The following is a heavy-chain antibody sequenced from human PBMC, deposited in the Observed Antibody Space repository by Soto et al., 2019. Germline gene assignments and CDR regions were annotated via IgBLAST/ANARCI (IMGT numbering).Heavy chain of an antibody. CDR3: AKTSGDYSNYANHDY. V-gene: IGHV3-23*01. D-gene: IGHD4-4*01. Sequence: GGSLRLSCAASGFTFSSYAMSWVRQAPGKGLEWASAISGSGGSTSYADSVKGRFTISRDNSKNTLYLQMNSLRAEDTAVYYCAKTSGDYSNYANHDYWGQGTLVTVSS. CDR2: ISGSGGST. J-gene: IGHJ4*02. CDR1: GFTFSSYA.